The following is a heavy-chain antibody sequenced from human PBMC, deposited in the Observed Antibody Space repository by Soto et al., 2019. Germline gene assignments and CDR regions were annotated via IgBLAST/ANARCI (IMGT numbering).Heavy chain of an antibody. CDR3: IWESKFYSAWR. Sequence: VQVVESGGGLVKPGGSLRLSCTVSGLTFSDAWLNWVRQAPGKGLEWVGRIKSKAGSATPDYAAPVKGRFNISRDDSQGRLYLQMNSLQTDDTAVYYCIWESKFYSAWRWGQGTLVTVST. V-gene: IGHV3-15*07. CDR1: GLTFSDAW. J-gene: IGHJ4*02. D-gene: IGHD1-26*01. CDR2: IKSKAGSATP.